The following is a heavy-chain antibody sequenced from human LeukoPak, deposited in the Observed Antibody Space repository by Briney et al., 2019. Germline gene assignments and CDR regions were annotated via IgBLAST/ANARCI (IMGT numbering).Heavy chain of an antibody. D-gene: IGHD2-2*01. V-gene: IGHV3-66*01. CDR2: IYSGGST. CDR3: ARNEYQLLLPYYYYGMDV. CDR1: GFTVSSNY. J-gene: IGHJ6*02. Sequence: PGGSLRLSCAASGFTVSSNYMSWVRQAPGKGLEWVSVIYSGGSTYYADSVKGRFTISRDNSKNTLYLQMNSLRAEDTAVYYCARNEYQLLLPYYYYGMDVWGQGTTVTVSS.